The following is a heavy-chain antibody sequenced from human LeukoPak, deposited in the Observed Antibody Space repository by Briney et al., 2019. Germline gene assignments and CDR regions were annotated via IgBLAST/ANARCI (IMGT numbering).Heavy chain of an antibody. CDR1: GFTFSSYG. CDR3: AKGRGWEASYYYYYMDV. D-gene: IGHD1-26*01. Sequence: GGSLRLSCAASGFTFSSYGRHWVRQPPGKGLEWVAFIRYDGSNKYYTDSVKGRFTISRDNSKNTLYLQMNSLRAEDTAVYYCAKGRGWEASYYYYYMDVWGKGTTVTISS. CDR2: IRYDGSNK. V-gene: IGHV3-30*02. J-gene: IGHJ6*03.